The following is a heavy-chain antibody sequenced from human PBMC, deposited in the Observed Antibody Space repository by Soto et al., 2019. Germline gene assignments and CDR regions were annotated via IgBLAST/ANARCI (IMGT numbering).Heavy chain of an antibody. CDR3: ARGGVLWFGELLPRALDY. CDR1: GFTFSSYA. J-gene: IGHJ4*02. D-gene: IGHD3-10*01. CDR2: ISYDGSNK. V-gene: IGHV3-30-3*01. Sequence: HPVGSLRLSCAASGFTFSSYAMHWVRQAPGKGLEWVAVISYDGSNKYYADSVKGRFTISRDNSKNTLYLQMNSLRAEDTAVYYCARGGVLWFGELLPRALDYWGQGTLVTVSS.